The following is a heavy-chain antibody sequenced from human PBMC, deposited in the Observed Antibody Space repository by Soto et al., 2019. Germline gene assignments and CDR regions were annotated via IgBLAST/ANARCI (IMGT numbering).Heavy chain of an antibody. D-gene: IGHD5-12*01. CDR2: IHFRGSV. Sequence: SETLSLTCSVSGGSISSDNYYWSWLRQPPEQGLEWIGYIHFRGSVHYNPSLESRVTISADTSKNQFSLKVTSVTAADTAVYYCAREVLTSGQSEQDAFDIWGQGTMVTVSS. CDR1: GGSISSDNYY. CDR3: AREVLTSGQSEQDAFDI. V-gene: IGHV4-30-4*08. J-gene: IGHJ3*02.